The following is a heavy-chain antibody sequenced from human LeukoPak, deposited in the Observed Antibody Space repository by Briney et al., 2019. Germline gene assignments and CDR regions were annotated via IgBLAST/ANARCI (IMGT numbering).Heavy chain of an antibody. V-gene: IGHV3-30*02. J-gene: IGHJ4*02. CDR2: IQYDGSNK. CDR1: GFTFSSYG. Sequence: PGGSLRLSCAASGFTFSSYGMHWVRHAPGKGLEWVAFIQYDGSNKYYADSVKGRFTISRDNSKNTLYLQMNSLRAEDTAVYYCAKDVRITYYYGSGTGYLDYWGQGTLVTVSS. D-gene: IGHD3-10*01. CDR3: AKDVRITYYYGSGTGYLDY.